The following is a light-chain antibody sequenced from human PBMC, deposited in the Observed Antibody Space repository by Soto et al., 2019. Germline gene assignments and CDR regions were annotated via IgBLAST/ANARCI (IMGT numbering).Light chain of an antibody. J-gene: IGKJ1*01. CDR3: QQYGSSLWT. V-gene: IGKV3-20*01. CDR1: QSVSSSY. CDR2: GAS. Sequence: EIVLTQSPGTLSLSPGERATLSCRASQSVSSSYLAWYQQKPGLAPRLLIYGASSRATGIPDRFSGSGSGTDFTLTISRLEPEDFAVDYCQQYGSSLWTVGQGTKVEI.